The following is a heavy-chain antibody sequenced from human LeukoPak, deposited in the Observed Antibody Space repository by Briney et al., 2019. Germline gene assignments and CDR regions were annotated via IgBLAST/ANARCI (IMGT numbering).Heavy chain of an antibody. Sequence: PGGSLRLSCAASGFSLSNYWMSWVRQAPGKGLEWVANIKQDGSEKYYVESVKGRFTISRDNAKNSLYLQMNSLRAEDTATYYCARDGTRHINIAVPGGDDWGQGTLVTVSS. D-gene: IGHD6-19*01. J-gene: IGHJ4*02. CDR1: GFSLSNYW. V-gene: IGHV3-7*03. CDR2: IKQDGSEK. CDR3: ARDGTRHINIAVPGGDD.